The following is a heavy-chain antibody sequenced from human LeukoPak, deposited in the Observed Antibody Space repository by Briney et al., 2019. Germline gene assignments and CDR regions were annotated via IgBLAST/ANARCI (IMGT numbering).Heavy chain of an antibody. CDR3: ASPHSSGWYGGAFDM. CDR1: GHSFTNYW. CDR2: IYPADSDT. Sequence: GESLKISCKGSGHSFTNYWIGWVRQMPGKGLEWMGIIYPADSDTRYSPSFQGQVTISADKSTRTAYLQWSSLKASDTAMYYCASPHSSGWYGGAFDMWGQGTMVTVP. V-gene: IGHV5-51*01. J-gene: IGHJ3*02. D-gene: IGHD6-19*01.